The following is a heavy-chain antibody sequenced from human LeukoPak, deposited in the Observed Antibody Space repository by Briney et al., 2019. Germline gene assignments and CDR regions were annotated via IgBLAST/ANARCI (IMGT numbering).Heavy chain of an antibody. J-gene: IGHJ3*02. CDR3: AKETGYYDFWSGYYTDAFDI. V-gene: IGHV3-23*01. CDR1: GFTFSSYA. Sequence: GGSLRLSCAASGFTFSSYAMSWVRQAPGKGLEWVSAISGSGGSTYYADSVKGRFTISRDNSKNTLYLQMNSLRAEDTAVYYCAKETGYYDFWSGYYTDAFDIWGQGTMVTVSS. CDR2: ISGSGGST. D-gene: IGHD3-3*01.